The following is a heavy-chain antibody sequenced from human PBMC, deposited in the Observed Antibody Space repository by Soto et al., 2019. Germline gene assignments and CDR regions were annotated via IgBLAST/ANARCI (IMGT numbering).Heavy chain of an antibody. D-gene: IGHD2-2*01. CDR3: ARHAPNYCSSTSCYGGWFDP. V-gene: IGHV4-39*01. Sequence: QLQLQESGPGLVKPSETLSLTCTVSGGSISSSSYYWGWIRQPPGKGLEWIGSIYYSGSTYYNPSLQSRVPRSVDTPKTLFSRMLSAVTAATTAVYYCARHAPNYCSSTSCYGGWFDPWGQGTLVTVSS. J-gene: IGHJ5*02. CDR2: IYYSGST. CDR1: GGSISSSSYY.